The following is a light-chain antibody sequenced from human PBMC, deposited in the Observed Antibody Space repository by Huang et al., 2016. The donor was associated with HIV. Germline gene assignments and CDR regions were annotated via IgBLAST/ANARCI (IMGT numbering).Light chain of an antibody. CDR3: QQTYTTPLGT. Sequence: DIQMTQSPSSLSASIGDRVTITCRVTQSITKYLNWYQHKIGKAPKLLIYAASSLQSGVPSRFSGSGSGTDFTLTISSLQPDDFAVYYCQQTYTTPLGTFGQGTRLEIK. CDR1: QSITKY. CDR2: AAS. J-gene: IGKJ2*02. V-gene: IGKV1-39*01.